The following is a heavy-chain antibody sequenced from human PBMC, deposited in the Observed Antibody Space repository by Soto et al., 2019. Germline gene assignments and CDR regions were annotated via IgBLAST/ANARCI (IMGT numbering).Heavy chain of an antibody. D-gene: IGHD5-18*01. CDR1: GCTFGSNAI. V-gene: IGHV4-39*01. CDR3: ARQVAYSYGFDWFDP. Sequence: SCKASGCTFGSNAISWIRQPPGKGLEWIGSIYYSGSTYYNPSLKSRVTISVDTSKNQFSLKLSSVTAADTAVYYCARQVAYSYGFDWFDPWGQGTLVTVSS. J-gene: IGHJ5*02. CDR2: IYYSGST.